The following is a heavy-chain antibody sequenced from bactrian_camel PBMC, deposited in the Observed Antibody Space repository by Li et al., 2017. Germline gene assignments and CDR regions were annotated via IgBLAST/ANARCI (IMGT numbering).Heavy chain of an antibody. CDR1: GYTFSSNC. J-gene: IGHJ4*01. D-gene: IGHD2*01. CDR2: IYTENRST. CDR3: ATTFGRYCYNPTFRLAFSD. Sequence: HVQLVESGGGSVQPGGSLRLSCVVSGYTFSSNCMGWFRQAPGKEREQVATIYTENRSTDYADSVKGRFTISQDDANNAVYLQMNSLKPEDTAMYYCATTFGRYCYNPTFRLAFSDWGQGTQVTVS. V-gene: IGHV3-2*01.